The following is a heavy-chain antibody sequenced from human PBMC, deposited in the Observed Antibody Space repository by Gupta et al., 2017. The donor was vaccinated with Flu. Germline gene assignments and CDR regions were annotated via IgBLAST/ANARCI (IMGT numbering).Heavy chain of an antibody. J-gene: IGHJ5*02. D-gene: IGHD3-10*01. CDR3: AKVTTYYYGSGSYSDP. Sequence: EVPLLESGGGLVQPGGSLRLSFAALGFTFSSYAMSGVRQAPGKGLEWVSAISGSGGSTYYADSVKGRFTISRDNSKNTLYLQMNSLRAEDTAVYYCAKVTTYYYGSGSYSDPWGQGTLVTVSS. CDR1: GFTFSSYA. CDR2: ISGSGGST. V-gene: IGHV3-23*01.